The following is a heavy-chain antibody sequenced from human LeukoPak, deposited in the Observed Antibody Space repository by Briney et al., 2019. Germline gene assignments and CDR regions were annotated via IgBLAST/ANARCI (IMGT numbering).Heavy chain of an antibody. J-gene: IGHJ4*02. D-gene: IGHD3-10*01. CDR3: ARRYYYNLGSFPFDF. V-gene: IGHV4-34*01. CDR1: GGPFSGYF. Sequence: SETLSLTCAVSGGPFSGYFWSWIRQSSGKGLEWIGEIHNSGTTNYNPSLNSRVTITEDTSKNQFYLDLSSVTAADTAVYYCARRYYYNLGSFPFDFWGQGTLVTVSS. CDR2: IHNSGTT.